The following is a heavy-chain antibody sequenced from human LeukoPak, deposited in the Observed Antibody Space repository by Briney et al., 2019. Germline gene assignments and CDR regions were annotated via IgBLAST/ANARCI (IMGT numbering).Heavy chain of an antibody. CDR3: GKRGVVIRVILVGFHKGAYYFDS. Sequence: GGSLTHSCSASGITFSKVLVSWAPPAPGKGLEWVSSIRGSSGNTYYADSVKGRFTISRDNSQDTLELQLCSLSAQDSAVYCCGKRGVVIRVILVGFHKGAYYFDSWGQGALVTVSS. CDR2: IRGSSGNT. D-gene: IGHD2-8*02. J-gene: IGHJ4*02. V-gene: IGHV3-23*01. CDR1: GITFSKVL.